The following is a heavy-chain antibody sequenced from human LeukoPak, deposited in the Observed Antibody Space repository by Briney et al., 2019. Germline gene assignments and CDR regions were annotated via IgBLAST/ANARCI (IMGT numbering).Heavy chain of an antibody. V-gene: IGHV4-59*01. CDR1: GGPISSYY. J-gene: IGHJ6*02. D-gene: IGHD1-7*01. CDR2: IYYSGSN. CDR3: ARDNWNYGSSMDV. Sequence: PSETLSLTCTVSGGPISSYYWSWIRQPPGKGLVWIGYIYYSGSNNYNPSLKSRVTISVDTSKNQFSLKLSSVTAADTAVYYCARDNWNYGSSMDVWGQGTTVTVSS.